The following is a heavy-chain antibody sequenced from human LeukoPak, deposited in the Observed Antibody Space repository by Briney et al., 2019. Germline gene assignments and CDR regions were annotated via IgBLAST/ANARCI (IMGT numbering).Heavy chain of an antibody. J-gene: IGHJ3*02. Sequence: SGGSLRLSCAASGFTFSSYAMGWVRQAPGKGLEWVSAISGSGGSTYYADSVKGRFTISRDNSKNTLYLQMNSLRAEDTAVYYCAKGWVGCSGGSCYRNDAFDIWGQGTMVTVSS. CDR2: ISGSGGST. CDR3: AKGWVGCSGGSCYRNDAFDI. D-gene: IGHD2-15*01. CDR1: GFTFSSYA. V-gene: IGHV3-23*01.